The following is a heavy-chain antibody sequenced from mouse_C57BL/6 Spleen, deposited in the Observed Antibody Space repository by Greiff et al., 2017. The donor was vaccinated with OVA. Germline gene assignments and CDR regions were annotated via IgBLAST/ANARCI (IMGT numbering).Heavy chain of an antibody. Sequence: LQQPGAELVMPGASVKLSCKASGYTFTSYWMHWVKQRPGQGLEWIGEIDPSDSYTNYNQKFKGKSTLTVDKSSSTAYMQLSSLTSEDSAVYYCARGTITTVFDYWGQGTTLTVSS. CDR1: GYTFTSYW. CDR2: IDPSDSYT. J-gene: IGHJ2*01. CDR3: ARGTITTVFDY. V-gene: IGHV1-69*01. D-gene: IGHD1-1*01.